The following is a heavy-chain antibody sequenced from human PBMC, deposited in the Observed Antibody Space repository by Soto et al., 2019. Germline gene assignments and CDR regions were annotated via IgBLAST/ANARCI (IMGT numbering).Heavy chain of an antibody. CDR2: ISSSSSYI. J-gene: IGHJ4*02. CDR3: AREQVPAALPYYFDY. CDR1: GFTFSSYS. Sequence: PGGSLRLSCAASGFTFSSYSMNWVRQAPGKGLEWVSSISSSSSYIYYADSVKGRFTISRDNAKNSLYLQMNSLRAEDTAVYYCAREQVPAALPYYFDYWGQGTLVTVSS. D-gene: IGHD2-2*01. V-gene: IGHV3-21*01.